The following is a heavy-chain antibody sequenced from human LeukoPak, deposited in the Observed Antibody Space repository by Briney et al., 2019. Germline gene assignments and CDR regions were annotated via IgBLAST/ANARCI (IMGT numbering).Heavy chain of an antibody. Sequence: AGSLRLSCAASGFTFSTYAMSWVRQAPGKGLEWVSVISGSTDSTYYADSVKGRFTISRDNSKNTLYLQMNSLRAEETAVYYCAKGGYDLWSGYSPNFDYWGQGTLVTVSS. V-gene: IGHV3-23*01. J-gene: IGHJ4*02. CDR1: GFTFSTYA. CDR3: AKGGYDLWSGYSPNFDY. D-gene: IGHD3-3*01. CDR2: ISGSTDST.